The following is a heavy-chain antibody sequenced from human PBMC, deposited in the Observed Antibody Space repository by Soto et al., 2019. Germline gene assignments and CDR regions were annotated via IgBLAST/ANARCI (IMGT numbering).Heavy chain of an antibody. Sequence: QVQLVQSGAEVKKPGSSVKVSCTASGGTFSDSAISWLRQAPGQGLEWMGGIIPIFGTSNYAQKFQGRVRITADESTNTAYMEMSSLRSDDTAVYYCARERGSGSYSRVGYYYYGVDVWGQGTTVTVSS. J-gene: IGHJ6*02. CDR3: ARERGSGSYSRVGYYYYGVDV. D-gene: IGHD3-10*01. V-gene: IGHV1-69*01. CDR1: GGTFSDSA. CDR2: IIPIFGTS.